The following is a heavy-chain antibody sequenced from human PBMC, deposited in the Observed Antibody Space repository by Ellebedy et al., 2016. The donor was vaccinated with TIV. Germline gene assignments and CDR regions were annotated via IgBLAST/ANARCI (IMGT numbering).Heavy chain of an antibody. CDR2: IGTAGDT. D-gene: IGHD5-18*01. J-gene: IGHJ4*02. CDR1: GFTFRSYG. CDR3: ARVRFGDTAVDY. Sequence: GGSLRLSCAASGFTFRSYGMHWVRQATGKGLEWVSAIGTAGDTYYPGSVKGRFTISRENAKNSLLLQMNSLRAEDTAVYYCARVRFGDTAVDYWGQGTLVTVSS. V-gene: IGHV3-13*01.